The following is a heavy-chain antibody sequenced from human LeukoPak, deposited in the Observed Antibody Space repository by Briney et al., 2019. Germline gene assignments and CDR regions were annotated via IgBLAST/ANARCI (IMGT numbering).Heavy chain of an antibody. Sequence: VASVKVSCKASGYTFPSYGISWVRQAPGQGLEWMGWISAYNGNTNYAQKLQGRVTMTTDTSTSTAYMELRSLRSDDTAVYYCARSGSLRLGDRAFDYWGQGTLVAVSS. CDR3: ARSGSLRLGDRAFDY. CDR2: ISAYNGNT. D-gene: IGHD1-26*01. J-gene: IGHJ4*02. CDR1: GYTFPSYG. V-gene: IGHV1-18*01.